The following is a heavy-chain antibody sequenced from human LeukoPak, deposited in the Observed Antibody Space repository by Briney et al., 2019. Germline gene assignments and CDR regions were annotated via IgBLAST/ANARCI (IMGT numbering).Heavy chain of an antibody. CDR2: IYYSGST. J-gene: IGHJ3*01. CDR1: GGSISIYY. Sequence: SETLSLTCTVSGGSISIYYWGWIRQPPGKGLEWIGSIYYSGSTYYNPSLKSRVTISVDTSKNQFSLKLNSLTAADTAVYYCARQVATKGEWAFDVWGQGTMVTVSS. CDR3: ARQVATKGEWAFDV. D-gene: IGHD5-12*01. V-gene: IGHV4-39*07.